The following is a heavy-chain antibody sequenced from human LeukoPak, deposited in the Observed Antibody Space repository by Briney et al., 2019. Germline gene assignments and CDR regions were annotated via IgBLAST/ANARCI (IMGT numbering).Heavy chain of an antibody. V-gene: IGHV3-7*01. CDR3: ARDPLDLGYYYYYYMDV. D-gene: IGHD3/OR15-3a*01. CDR1: GFTVSSNY. J-gene: IGHJ6*03. CDR2: IKQDGSEK. Sequence: GGSLRLSCAASGFTVSSNYMSWVRQAPGKGLEWVANIKQDGSEKYYVDSVKGRFTISRDNAKNSLYLQMNSLRAEDTAVYYCARDPLDLGYYYYYYMDVWGKGTTVTVSS.